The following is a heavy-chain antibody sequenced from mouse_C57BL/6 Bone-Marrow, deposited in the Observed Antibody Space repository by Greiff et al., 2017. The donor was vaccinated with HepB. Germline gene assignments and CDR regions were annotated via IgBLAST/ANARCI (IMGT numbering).Heavy chain of an antibody. CDR1: GFTFSSYA. Sequence: VQLVESGGGLVKPGGSLKLSCAASGFTFSSYAMSWVRQTPEKRLEWVATISDGGSYTYYPDNVKGRFTISRDNAKNNLYLQMSHLKSEDTAMYYCARDYYGSSYVDFDVWGTGTTVTVSS. D-gene: IGHD1-1*01. J-gene: IGHJ1*03. CDR3: ARDYYGSSYVDFDV. CDR2: ISDGGSYT. V-gene: IGHV5-4*01.